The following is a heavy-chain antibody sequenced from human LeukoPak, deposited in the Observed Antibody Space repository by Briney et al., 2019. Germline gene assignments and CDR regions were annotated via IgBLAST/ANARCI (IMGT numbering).Heavy chain of an antibody. CDR2: ISAYNGNT. J-gene: IGHJ4*02. CDR3: ARVGAAAGTDY. Sequence: ASVKVSCKASGYIFTSFSITWVRQAPGQGLEWMGWISAYNGNTNYAQKLQGRVTMTTDTSTSTAYMELRSLRSDDTAVYYCARVGAAAGTDYWGRGTLVTVSS. D-gene: IGHD6-13*01. V-gene: IGHV1-18*01. CDR1: GYIFTSFS.